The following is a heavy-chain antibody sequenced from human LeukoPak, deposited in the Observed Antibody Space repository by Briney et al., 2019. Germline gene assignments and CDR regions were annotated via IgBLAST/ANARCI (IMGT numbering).Heavy chain of an antibody. V-gene: IGHV4-34*01. CDR3: ARGQVNTAGYYYYGMDV. CDR1: GGSFSGYY. CDR2: INHSGST. Sequence: SETLSLTCAVYGGSFSGYYWSWIRQPPGKGLEWIGEINHSGSTNYNPSLKSRVTISVDTSKNQFSLKLSSVTAADTAVYYCARGQVNTAGYYYYGMDVWGQGTTVTVSS. D-gene: IGHD5-18*01. J-gene: IGHJ6*02.